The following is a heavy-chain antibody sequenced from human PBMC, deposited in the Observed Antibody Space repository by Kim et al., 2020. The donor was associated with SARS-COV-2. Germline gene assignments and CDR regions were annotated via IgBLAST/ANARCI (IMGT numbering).Heavy chain of an antibody. V-gene: IGHV6-1*01. CDR3: ARANIAARDFDY. Sequence: NYYSIYVKSRITTTPDHSKNQFSLHLNSVTPEDTAVYYCARANIAARDFDYWGQGTLVTVSS. D-gene: IGHD6-6*01. J-gene: IGHJ4*02. CDR2: N.